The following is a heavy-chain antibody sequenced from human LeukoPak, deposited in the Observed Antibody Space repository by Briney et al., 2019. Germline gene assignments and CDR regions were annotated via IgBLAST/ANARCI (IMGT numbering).Heavy chain of an antibody. CDR2: INPNSGGT. D-gene: IGHD3-10*01. J-gene: IGHJ4*02. CDR3: ARSITMVRGVIISWANFDY. V-gene: IGHV1-2*02. CDR1: GYTFTGYY. Sequence: ASVKVSCKASGYTFTGYYMHWVRQAPGQGLEWMGWINPNSGGTNYAQKFQGRVTMTRDTSNSTAYMELSRLRSDDTAVYYCARSITMVRGVIISWANFDYWGQGTLVTVSS.